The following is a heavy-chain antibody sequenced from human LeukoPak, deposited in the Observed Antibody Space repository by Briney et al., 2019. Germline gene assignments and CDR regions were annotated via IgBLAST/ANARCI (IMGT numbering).Heavy chain of an antibody. CDR1: GFTLSSYS. V-gene: IGHV3-21*01. Sequence: GGSLRLSCAASGFTLSSYSMNWVRQAPGKGLEWVSSISSSSSYIYYADSVKGRFTISRDNAKNSLYLQMNSLRAEDTAVYYCARGFTVTLKNWFDPWGQGTLVTVSS. J-gene: IGHJ5*02. CDR2: ISSSSSYI. CDR3: ARGFTVTLKNWFDP. D-gene: IGHD4-17*01.